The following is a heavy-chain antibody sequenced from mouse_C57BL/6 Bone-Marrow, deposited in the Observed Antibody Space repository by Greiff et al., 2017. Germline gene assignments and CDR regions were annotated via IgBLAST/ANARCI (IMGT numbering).Heavy chain of an antibody. CDR2: IDPSDSYT. Sequence: QVQLQQPGAELVKPGASVKLSCKASGYTFTSYWMQWVKQRPGQGLEWIGEIDPSDSYTNYNQKFKGKATLTVDSSSSTAYMLLSSLTSEDSAVYYCAYGDDKWGHYYAMDYWGQGTSVTVSS. CDR1: GYTFTSYW. CDR3: AYGDDKWGHYYAMDY. J-gene: IGHJ4*01. V-gene: IGHV1-50*01. D-gene: IGHD2-2*01.